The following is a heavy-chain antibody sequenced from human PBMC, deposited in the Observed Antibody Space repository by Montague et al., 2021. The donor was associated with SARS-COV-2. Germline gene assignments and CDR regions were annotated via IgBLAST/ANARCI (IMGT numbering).Heavy chain of an antibody. D-gene: IGHD6-13*01. V-gene: IGHV4-61*08. CDR1: GASISNSDYY. Sequence: SETLSLTCTVSGASISNSDYYWGWIRQPPGKGLERIGYIYYSGSTNYNPSLKSRVTISVDTSKNQFSLKLSSVTAADTAVYYCARAGQQLARYYYYGMDVGGQETTVTVCS. J-gene: IGHJ6*02. CDR2: IYYSGST. CDR3: ARAGQQLARYYYYGMDV.